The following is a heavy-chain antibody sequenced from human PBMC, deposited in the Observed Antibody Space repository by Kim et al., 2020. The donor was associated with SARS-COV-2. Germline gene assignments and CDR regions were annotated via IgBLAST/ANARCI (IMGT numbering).Heavy chain of an antibody. CDR3: ATGCGTSTACQPQSDAFDI. CDR1: GGSIDSGDYY. Sequence: SETLSLTCAVSGGSIDSGDYYWSWIRQPPGKGLEWIGSIYYSGSTYYGASLESRVTMSVDTSKSRFSLKLTSVTAADTAVYYCATGCGTSTACQPQSDAFDIWGRGTVVTVSS. J-gene: IGHJ3*02. CDR2: IYYSGST. D-gene: IGHD2-2*01. V-gene: IGHV4-30-4*01.